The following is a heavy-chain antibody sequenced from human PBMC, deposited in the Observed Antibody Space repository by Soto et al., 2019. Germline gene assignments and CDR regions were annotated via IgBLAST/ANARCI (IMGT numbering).Heavy chain of an antibody. CDR3: ARGDSSDYSTATTADY. V-gene: IGHV5-51*01. J-gene: IGHJ4*02. CDR1: GYSFPNYW. Sequence: GESLKISCSGSGYSFPNYWIGWVRQKPGKGLEWMGIIYPSDSDTRYSPSFQGQVTISADKSISTAYLQWNSLKASDTAMYFCARGDSSDYSTATTADYWGQGTLVTVSS. CDR2: IYPSDSDT. D-gene: IGHD3-22*01.